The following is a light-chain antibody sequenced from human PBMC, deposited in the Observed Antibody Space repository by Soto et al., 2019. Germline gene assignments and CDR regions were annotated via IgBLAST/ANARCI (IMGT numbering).Light chain of an antibody. CDR1: QAINNH. V-gene: IGKV1-27*01. Sequence: IQMTQSPSSLSASVGDRVTFSCRASQAINNHLAWYQQKPGKVPKLLIYATSTLKSGVPSRFSGSGSGTDFTLTISSLQPEDVATYFCQNYNGALWTFGQGTKVEIK. CDR3: QNYNGALWT. CDR2: ATS. J-gene: IGKJ1*01.